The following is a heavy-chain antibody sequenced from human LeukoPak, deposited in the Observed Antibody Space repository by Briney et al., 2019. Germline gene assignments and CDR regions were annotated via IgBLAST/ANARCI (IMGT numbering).Heavy chain of an antibody. CDR3: ARVKYTYGSNFDY. J-gene: IGHJ4*02. V-gene: IGHV1-2*04. CDR2: INPNSGGT. Sequence: ASVKVSCKASGYTFTDYYIQWVQQAPGQGLEWMGWINPNSGGTNFAQKLQGWVTMTRDTSINTVYMELSRLRSDDTAVYYCARVKYTYGSNFDYWGQGTLVTVSS. CDR1: GYTFTDYY. D-gene: IGHD5-18*01.